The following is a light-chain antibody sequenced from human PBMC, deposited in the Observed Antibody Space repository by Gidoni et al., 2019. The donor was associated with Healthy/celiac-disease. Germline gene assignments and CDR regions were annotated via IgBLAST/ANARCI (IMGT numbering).Light chain of an antibody. CDR3: QQRYSTPALT. CDR2: AAS. CDR1: HSISSY. Sequence: DSQMTQSPSSLSASVGDRVTISCPASHSISSYLNWYQQKPGRAPKLLIYAASSLQSGVPLRFSCSRSASDLPLTISSLLPADFATYYCQQRYSTPALTFGGGTKVEIK. V-gene: IGKV1-39*01. J-gene: IGKJ4*01.